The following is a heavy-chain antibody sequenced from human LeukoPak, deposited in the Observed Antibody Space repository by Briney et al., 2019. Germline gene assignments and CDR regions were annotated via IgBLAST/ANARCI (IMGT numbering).Heavy chain of an antibody. CDR2: IYHSGST. J-gene: IGHJ4*02. Sequence: SQTLSLTCAVSGGSIISDGYSWNWIRQPPGKGLEWIGYIYHSGSTYYNPSLKSRVTISVDRPKNQFSLNLSSVTAADTAVYYCARACGGNCYFDYWGQGTLITVSP. CDR1: GGSIISDGYS. D-gene: IGHD2-21*01. CDR3: ARACGGNCYFDY. V-gene: IGHV4-30-2*01.